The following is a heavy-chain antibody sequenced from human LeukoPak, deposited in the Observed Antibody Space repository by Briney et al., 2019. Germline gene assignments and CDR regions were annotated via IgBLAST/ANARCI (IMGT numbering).Heavy chain of an antibody. CDR3: AREDGVAYFDY. Sequence: GGSLRLSCAASGFTVSSNYMSWVRQAPGKGLEWVSVIYSGGSTYYADSVKGRFTISRDNSKNTLYLQMNSLRAEDTAVYYCAREDGVAYFDYWGQGTLVTVSS. J-gene: IGHJ4*02. D-gene: IGHD2-8*01. CDR2: IYSGGST. CDR1: GFTVSSNY. V-gene: IGHV3-53*01.